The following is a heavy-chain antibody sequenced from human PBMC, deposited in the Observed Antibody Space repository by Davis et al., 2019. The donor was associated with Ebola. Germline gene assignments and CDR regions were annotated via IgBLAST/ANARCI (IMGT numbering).Heavy chain of an antibody. D-gene: IGHD6-19*01. CDR2: IRSSSSSI. CDR1: GFTFSSYS. J-gene: IGHJ6*02. CDR3: ARARRGSSGWHGGRYGMDV. Sequence: GESLKISCAASGFTFSSYSMNWVRQAPGKGLEWVLYIRSSSSSIYYADSVKGRFTISRDNAKNSLYLQMNSLRAEDTAVYYCARARRGSSGWHGGRYGMDVWGQGTTVTVSS. V-gene: IGHV3-48*04.